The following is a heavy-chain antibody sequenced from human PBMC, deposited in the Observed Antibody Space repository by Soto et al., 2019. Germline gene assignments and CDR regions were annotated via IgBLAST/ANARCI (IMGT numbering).Heavy chain of an antibody. Sequence: GGSLRLSCAASGFTFSSYAMHWVRQAPGKGLEWVAVISYDGNRQLYADSVKDRFTISRDNSRNTLDLQMNNLRTEDTGVYFCARDIYSYGSVGTPDIWGQGTMVTVSS. D-gene: IGHD5-18*01. J-gene: IGHJ3*02. V-gene: IGHV3-30-3*01. CDR2: ISYDGNRQ. CDR1: GFTFSSYA. CDR3: ARDIYSYGSVGTPDI.